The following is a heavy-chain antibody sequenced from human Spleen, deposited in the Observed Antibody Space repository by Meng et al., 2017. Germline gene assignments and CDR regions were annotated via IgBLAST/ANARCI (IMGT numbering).Heavy chain of an antibody. J-gene: IGHJ6*02. CDR1: GFTFSNYE. CDR2: ISAGGTKT. Sequence: GESLKISCAASGFTFSNYEMTWVRQAPGERLEWVAYISAGGTKTNYADSVKGRFTISRDTAENSLSLQMNRLRVEDTAIYFCARWAVLRYFYGMDVWGQGTTVTVSS. CDR3: ARWAVLRYFYGMDV. D-gene: IGHD3-16*01. V-gene: IGHV3-48*03.